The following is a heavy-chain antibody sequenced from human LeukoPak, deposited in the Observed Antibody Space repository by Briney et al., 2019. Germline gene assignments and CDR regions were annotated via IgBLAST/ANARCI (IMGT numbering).Heavy chain of an antibody. D-gene: IGHD6-13*01. Sequence: GASVKVSCKASGYTFTNHGISWVRQAPGQALEWLGWINPKSGAADYAQQFRGRVTMTRDTSINTDYMEMKRVTSDDTAVYYCARGAEAETSPLDFWGQGTLVIVS. CDR2: INPKSGAA. V-gene: IGHV1-2*02. CDR1: GYTFTNHG. CDR3: ARGAEAETSPLDF. J-gene: IGHJ4*02.